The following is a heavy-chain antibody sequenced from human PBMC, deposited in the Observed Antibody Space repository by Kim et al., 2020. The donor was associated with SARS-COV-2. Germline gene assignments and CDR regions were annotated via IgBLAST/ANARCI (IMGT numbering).Heavy chain of an antibody. Sequence: GGSLRLSCAASGFTFSNAWMSWVRQAPGKGLEWVGRIKSKTDGGTTDYAAPVKGRFTISRDDSKNTLYLQMNSLKTEDTAVYYCTTVRGVLWGGFFDYWGQGTLVTVSS. CDR1: GFTFSNAW. CDR2: IKSKTDGGTT. CDR3: TTVRGVLWGGFFDY. J-gene: IGHJ4*02. D-gene: IGHD3-16*01. V-gene: IGHV3-15*01.